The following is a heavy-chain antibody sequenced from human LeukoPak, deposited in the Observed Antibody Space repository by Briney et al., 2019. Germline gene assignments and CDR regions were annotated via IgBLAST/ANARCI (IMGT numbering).Heavy chain of an antibody. Sequence: GGSLRLSCAASGFTFSDYYMSWIRQAPGKGLEWISYIGKSGTDINYAESVKGRFTISRDNSKNTLYLQMNSLRAEDTAVYYCARGSNYYYDSSALYYWGQGTLVTVSS. CDR2: IGKSGTDI. J-gene: IGHJ4*02. CDR3: ARGSNYYYDSSALYY. V-gene: IGHV3-11*06. CDR1: GFTFSDYY. D-gene: IGHD3-22*01.